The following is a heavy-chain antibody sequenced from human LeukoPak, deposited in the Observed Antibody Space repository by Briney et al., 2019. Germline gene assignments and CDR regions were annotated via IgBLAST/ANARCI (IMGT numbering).Heavy chain of an antibody. V-gene: IGHV3-23*01. CDR2: ISGSGGST. J-gene: IGHJ6*02. CDR3: AKDPGSIFGLAGSDYYGMDV. D-gene: IGHD3/OR15-3a*01. Sequence: GGSLRPSCAASGFTFSSYAMSWVRQAPGKGLEWVSAISGSGGSTYYADSVKGRFTISRDNSKNTLYLQMNSLRAEDTAVYYCAKDPGSIFGLAGSDYYGMDVWGQGTTVTVSS. CDR1: GFTFSSYA.